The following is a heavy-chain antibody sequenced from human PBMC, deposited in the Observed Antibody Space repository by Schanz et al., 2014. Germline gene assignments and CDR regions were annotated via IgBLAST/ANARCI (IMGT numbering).Heavy chain of an antibody. V-gene: IGHV3-21*05. D-gene: IGHD6-19*01. J-gene: IGHJ4*02. CDR1: GFTFSTST. CDR3: AASSGWHPSTDY. Sequence: EVQLVESGGGLVQPGGSLRLSCAASGFTFSTSTMHWVRQAPGKGLEWLSYISDSGTYTNYADSVKGRFTISRDNAKSSLYLQMNSLRVEDTAVYYCAASSGWHPSTDYWGQGTLVTVSS. CDR2: ISDSGTYT.